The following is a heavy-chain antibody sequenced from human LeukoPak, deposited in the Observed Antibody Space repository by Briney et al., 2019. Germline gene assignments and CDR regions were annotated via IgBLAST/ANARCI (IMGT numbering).Heavy chain of an antibody. J-gene: IGHJ4*02. CDR1: GFTFSSYA. V-gene: IGHV3-23*01. CDR3: AKGASRSGSYYNGFDY. CDR2: ISGSGGST. D-gene: IGHD3-10*01. Sequence: GGSLRLSCAASGFTFSSYAMSWVRQAPEKGLEWVSAISGSGGSTYYADSVKGRFTISRDNSKNTLYLQMNSLRAEDTAVYYCAKGASRSGSYYNGFDYWGQGTLVTVSS.